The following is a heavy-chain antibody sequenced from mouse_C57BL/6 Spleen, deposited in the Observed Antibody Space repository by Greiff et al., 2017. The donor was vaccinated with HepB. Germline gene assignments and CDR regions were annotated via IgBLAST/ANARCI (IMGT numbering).Heavy chain of an antibody. D-gene: IGHD1-1*01. CDR2: IDPETGGT. V-gene: IGHV1-15*01. Sequence: VKLMESGAELVRPGASVTLSCKASGYTFTDYEMHWVKQTPVHGLEWIGAIDPETGGTAYNQKFKGKAILTADKSSSTAYMELRSLTSEDSAVYYSTRSALRYFDYWGQGTTLTVSS. J-gene: IGHJ2*01. CDR1: GYTFTDYE. CDR3: TRSALRYFDY.